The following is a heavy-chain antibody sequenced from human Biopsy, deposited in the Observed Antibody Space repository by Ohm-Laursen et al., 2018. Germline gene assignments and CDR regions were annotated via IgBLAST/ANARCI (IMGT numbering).Heavy chain of an antibody. CDR1: GDPISSYY. CDR3: ARDRGYYSDRTVPGYFDL. CDR2: VYYTGST. V-gene: IGHV4-59*01. D-gene: IGHD3-22*01. Sequence: SETLSLTCTVSGDPISSYYWSWIRQPPGKGLQWIGYVYYTGSTDYNPSLQSRVTISVDTSKNHFSLRLRSVTPADTAIYYCARDRGYYSDRTVPGYFDLWGRGTLVIVSS. J-gene: IGHJ2*01.